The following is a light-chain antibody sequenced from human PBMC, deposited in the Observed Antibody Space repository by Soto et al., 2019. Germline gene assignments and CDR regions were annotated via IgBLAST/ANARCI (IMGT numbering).Light chain of an antibody. J-gene: IGKJ3*01. CDR2: GAS. V-gene: IGKV3-20*01. CDR1: QSVGSSH. Sequence: EIVLTQSPGTLSLSPGERATLSCRASQSVGSSHLAWYQQKPGQAPRLLIYGASSRATGIPDRFSGSGSGTDFTLTISRLEPEDFAVYYCQQYGTFGPGTKVDLK. CDR3: QQYGT.